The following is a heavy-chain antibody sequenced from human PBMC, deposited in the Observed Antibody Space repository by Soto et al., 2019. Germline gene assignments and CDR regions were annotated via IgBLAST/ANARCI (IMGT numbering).Heavy chain of an antibody. Sequence: EVQLVESGGGLVPPGGSLRLSCAASGFTFSSYWMSWVRQAPGKGLEWVANIKQAGSEKYYVDSVKGRFTISRDNAKNSLYLQMNSLRAEDTAVYYCARGSRVRGVTYYMDVWGKGTTVTVSS. J-gene: IGHJ6*03. V-gene: IGHV3-7*01. CDR1: GFTFSSYW. CDR2: IKQAGSEK. CDR3: ARGSRVRGVTYYMDV. D-gene: IGHD3-10*01.